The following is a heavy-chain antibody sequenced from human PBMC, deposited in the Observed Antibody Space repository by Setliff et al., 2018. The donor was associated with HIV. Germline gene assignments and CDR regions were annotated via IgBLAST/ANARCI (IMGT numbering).Heavy chain of an antibody. V-gene: IGHV4-30-4*08. Sequence: ASETLSLTCPVSGGSIRSDYHFWTWMRQPPGKGLEWIGYMHYSGNTYYNPSLKTRVTISIDASRNHFSLNLSSVTAADTAVYYCAQMSISPSVYFDYWGQGTLVTVSS. CDR1: GGSIRSDYHF. CDR3: AQMSISPSVYFDY. D-gene: IGHD2-21*01. J-gene: IGHJ4*02. CDR2: MHYSGNT.